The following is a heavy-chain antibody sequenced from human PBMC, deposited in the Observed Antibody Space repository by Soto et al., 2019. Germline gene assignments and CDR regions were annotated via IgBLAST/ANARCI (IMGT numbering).Heavy chain of an antibody. Sequence: SETLSLTCAVYGGSFSGYYWSWIRQPPGKGLEWIGEINHSGSTNYNPSLKSRVTISVDTSKNQFSLKLSSVIAADTAVYYCARGYCSGGSCEPVDSWGQGTLVTAPQ. V-gene: IGHV4-34*01. D-gene: IGHD2-15*01. CDR3: ARGYCSGGSCEPVDS. CDR2: INHSGST. CDR1: GGSFSGYY. J-gene: IGHJ4*02.